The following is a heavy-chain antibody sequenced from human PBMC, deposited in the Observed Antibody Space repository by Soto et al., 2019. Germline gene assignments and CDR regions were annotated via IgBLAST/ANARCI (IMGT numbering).Heavy chain of an antibody. V-gene: IGHV1-8*01. CDR2: MNPNSGNT. Sequence: ASVKVSCKASGYTFTSYDINWVRQATGQGLEWMGWMNPNSGNTGYAQKFQGRVTMTRNTSISTAYMELSSLRSEDTAVYYCARGQYSSSWSYYYYYGMDVWGRGTTVTVSS. J-gene: IGHJ6*02. CDR1: GYTFTSYD. D-gene: IGHD6-13*01. CDR3: ARGQYSSSWSYYYYYGMDV.